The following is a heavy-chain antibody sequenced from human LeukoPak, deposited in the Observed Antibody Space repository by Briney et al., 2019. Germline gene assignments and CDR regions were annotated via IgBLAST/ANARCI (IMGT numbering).Heavy chain of an antibody. V-gene: IGHV1-3*01. D-gene: IGHD2/OR15-2a*01. CDR3: ARGISIAGRAPSPYYGMDV. CDR1: GYTFTSYA. J-gene: IGHJ6*02. CDR2: INAGNGNT. Sequence: VASVKVSCKASGYTFTSYAMHWVRQAPGQRLEWMGWINAGNGNTKYSQKFQGRVTITRDTSASTAYMELSSLRSEDTAVYYCARGISIAGRAPSPYYGMDVWGQGTTVTVSS.